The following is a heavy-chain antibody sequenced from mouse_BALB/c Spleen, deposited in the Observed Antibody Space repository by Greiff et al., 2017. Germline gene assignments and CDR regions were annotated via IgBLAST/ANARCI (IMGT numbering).Heavy chain of an antibody. D-gene: IGHD1-1*01. Sequence: QVQLQQSGPGLVQPSQSLSITCTVSGFSLTSYGVHWVRQSPGKGLEWLGVIWSGGSTDYNAAFISRLSISKDNSKSQVFFKMNSLQANDTAIYYCASPSSNYYGSWYFDVWGAGTTVTVSS. CDR2: IWSGGST. CDR3: ASPSSNYYGSWYFDV. V-gene: IGHV2-2*02. CDR1: GFSLTSYG. J-gene: IGHJ1*01.